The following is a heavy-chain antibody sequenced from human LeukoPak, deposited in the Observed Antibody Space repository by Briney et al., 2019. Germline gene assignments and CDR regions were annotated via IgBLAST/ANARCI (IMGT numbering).Heavy chain of an antibody. CDR2: ISSTGIAA. V-gene: IGHV3-23*01. D-gene: IGHD6-13*01. CDR3: ARVLAAADFYYYYYGMDV. CDR1: GFTFNNYA. Sequence: PGGSLRLSCATSGFTFNNYAMSWVRQAPGKGLEWVSAISSTGIAAYYADSVKGRFTISRDNSKNTLYLQMNSLRAEDTAVYYCARVLAAADFYYYYYGMDVWGQGTTVTVSS. J-gene: IGHJ6*02.